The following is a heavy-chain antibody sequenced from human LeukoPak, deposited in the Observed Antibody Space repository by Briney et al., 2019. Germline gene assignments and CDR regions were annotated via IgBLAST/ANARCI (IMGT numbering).Heavy chain of an antibody. Sequence: GGSLRLSCAASGFTFSSYGMHWVRQAPGKGLEWVAVISYDGSNKYYADSVKGRFTISRDNSKNTLYLQMNSLRAEDTAVYYCARAAYSSSWYGGPFDYWGQGTLVTVSS. CDR1: GFTFSSYG. V-gene: IGHV3-30*03. CDR3: ARAAYSSSWYGGPFDY. CDR2: ISYDGSNK. J-gene: IGHJ4*02. D-gene: IGHD6-13*01.